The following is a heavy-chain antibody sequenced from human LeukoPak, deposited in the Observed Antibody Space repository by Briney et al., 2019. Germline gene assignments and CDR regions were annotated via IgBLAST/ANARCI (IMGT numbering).Heavy chain of an antibody. CDR1: GGSFSGYY. Sequence: SETLSLTCAVYGGSFSGYYWSWIRQPPGKGLEWIGEINHSGSTNYNPSLKSRVTISVDTSKNQFSLKLSSVTAADTAVYYCARVRRVELWFDGFDYWGQGTLVTVSS. V-gene: IGHV4-34*01. CDR2: INHSGST. D-gene: IGHD5-18*01. CDR3: ARVRRVELWFDGFDY. J-gene: IGHJ4*02.